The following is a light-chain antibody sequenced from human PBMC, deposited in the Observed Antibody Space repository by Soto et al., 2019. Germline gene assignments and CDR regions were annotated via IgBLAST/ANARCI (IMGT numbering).Light chain of an antibody. J-gene: IGKJ1*01. CDR1: QSVSSN. V-gene: IGKV3-15*01. CDR3: QQYGSSPET. CDR2: GAS. Sequence: EIVMTQSPATLSVSPGERATLSCRASQSVSSNLAWYQQKPGQAPRLLIYGASTRATGIPARFSGSGSGTDFTLTISRLEPEDFAVYFCQQYGSSPETFGQGTKVDNK.